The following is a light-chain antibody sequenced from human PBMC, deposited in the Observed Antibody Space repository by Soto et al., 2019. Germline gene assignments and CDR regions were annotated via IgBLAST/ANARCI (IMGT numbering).Light chain of an antibody. J-gene: IGLJ2*01. CDR2: EVS. CDR1: SSDVGGYNY. V-gene: IGLV2-14*01. CDR3: RSYTSRSTLV. Sequence: QSALTQPASVSGSPGQSITISCTGTSSDVGGYNYVSWYQQHPGKAPKLMIYEVSNRPSGVSNRFSGSKSGNTASLTISGLQAEDEADYYCRSYTSRSTLVFGGGTKQTVL.